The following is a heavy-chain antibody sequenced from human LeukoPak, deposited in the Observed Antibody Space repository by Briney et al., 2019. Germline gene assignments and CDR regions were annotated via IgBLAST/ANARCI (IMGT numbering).Heavy chain of an antibody. Sequence: SVKVSCKASGYTFTSYYMHWVRQAPGQGLEWTGGIIPIFGTANYAQKFQGRVTITADESTSTAYMELSSLRSEDTAVYYCARDLSPIFGPVGLYGMDVWGQGTTVTVSS. CDR1: GYTFTSYY. CDR2: IIPIFGTA. J-gene: IGHJ6*02. D-gene: IGHD3/OR15-3a*01. V-gene: IGHV1-69*13. CDR3: ARDLSPIFGPVGLYGMDV.